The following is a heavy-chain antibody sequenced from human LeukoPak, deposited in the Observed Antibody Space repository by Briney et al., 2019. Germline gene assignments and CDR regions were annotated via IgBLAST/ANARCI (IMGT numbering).Heavy chain of an antibody. J-gene: IGHJ4*02. CDR2: ISAYNGNT. Sequence: GASAKVSCKASGYTFTSYGISWVRQAPGQGLEWMGWISAYNGNTNYAQKLQGRVTMTTDTSTSTAYMELRSLRSDDTAVYYCARGPYYYGSGSYHYWGQGTLVTVSS. CDR3: ARGPYYYGSGSYHY. D-gene: IGHD3-10*01. V-gene: IGHV1-18*04. CDR1: GYTFTSYG.